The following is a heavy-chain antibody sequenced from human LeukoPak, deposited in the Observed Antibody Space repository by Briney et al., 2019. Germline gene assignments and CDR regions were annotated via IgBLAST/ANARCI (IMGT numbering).Heavy chain of an antibody. V-gene: IGHV3-64D*09. J-gene: IGHJ4*02. D-gene: IGHD3-22*01. CDR3: VKGGLYYYDASGYNY. Sequence: PGGSLRLSCAASGFTVSSYAMHWVRQAPGKGLEYVSAISSNGGTTYYADSVKGRFTISRDNSKNTLYLQMSSLRAEDTAVYYCVKGGLYYYDASGYNYWGQGTLVTVSS. CDR2: ISSNGGTT. CDR1: GFTVSSYA.